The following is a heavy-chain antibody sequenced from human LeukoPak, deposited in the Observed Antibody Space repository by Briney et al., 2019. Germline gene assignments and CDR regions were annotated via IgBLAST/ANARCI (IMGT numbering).Heavy chain of an antibody. CDR3: ATSAARAIES. V-gene: IGHV3-7*01. D-gene: IGHD6-25*01. CDR2: IKQDGSEK. Sequence: GGSLRLSCAASGFTFSSYWMSWVRQAPGKGLECVANIKQDGSEKYYVDSVRGRFTLSRDNANNSLYLQMNSLRVEETDVYYCATSAARAIESWGQGTLVTVSS. CDR1: GFTFSSYW. J-gene: IGHJ4*02.